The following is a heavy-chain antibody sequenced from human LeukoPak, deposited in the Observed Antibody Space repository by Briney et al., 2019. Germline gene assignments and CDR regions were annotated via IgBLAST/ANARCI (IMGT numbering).Heavy chain of an antibody. CDR2: ISSSGSTI. CDR1: GFTFSDXY. CDR3: AKDSDSSSWYGGFDY. Sequence: RLXCAASGFTFSDXYMSWIRQAXGXXXXXVSYISSSGSTIYYVDSVKGRFTISRDNSKNTLYLQMNSLRAEDTAVYFCAKDSDSSSWYGGFDYWGQGTLVTVSS. J-gene: IGHJ4*02. V-gene: IGHV3-11*01. D-gene: IGHD6-13*01.